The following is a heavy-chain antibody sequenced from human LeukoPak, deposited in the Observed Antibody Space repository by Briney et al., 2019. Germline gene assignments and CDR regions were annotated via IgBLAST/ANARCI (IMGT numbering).Heavy chain of an antibody. CDR3: ARVPAFNYGSGSSYTRGGY. J-gene: IGHJ4*02. D-gene: IGHD3-10*01. CDR2: VYKSGTT. CDR1: GGSISSSSYY. Sequence: SETLSLTCTVSGGSISSSSYYWGWVRQPPGKGLEWIGSVYKSGTTYYNPSLKSRVTISVDTSKNQFSLKLSSVTAADTAVYYCARVPAFNYGSGSSYTRGGYWGQGTLVTVSS. V-gene: IGHV4-39*07.